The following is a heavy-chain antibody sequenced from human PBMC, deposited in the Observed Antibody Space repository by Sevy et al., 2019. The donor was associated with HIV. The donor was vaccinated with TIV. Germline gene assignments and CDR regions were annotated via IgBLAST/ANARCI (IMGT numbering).Heavy chain of an antibody. D-gene: IGHD6-13*01. J-gene: IGHJ4*02. V-gene: IGHV3-43D*03. CDR1: GFTFDDYA. CDR3: AKDPGGGIAAAGTGIDY. CDR2: ISWDGGST. Sequence: GGSLRLSCAASGFTFDDYAMHWVRQAPGKGLEWVSLISWDGGSTDYADSVKGRFTISRDNSKNSLYLQMNSLRAEDTALYYCAKDPGGGIAAAGTGIDYWGQGTLVTVSS.